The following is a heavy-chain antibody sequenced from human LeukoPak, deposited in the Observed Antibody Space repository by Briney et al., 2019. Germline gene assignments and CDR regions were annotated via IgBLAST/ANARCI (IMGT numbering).Heavy chain of an antibody. CDR3: AKVGGQLERREDYYMDV. D-gene: IGHD1-1*01. J-gene: IGHJ6*03. Sequence: PGGSPRLSCAASGFTFSSYGMHWVRQAPGKGLEWVAVIWYGGSNKYYADSVKGRFTISRDNSKNTLYLQMNSLRAEDTAVYYCAKVGGQLERREDYYMDVWGKGTTVTVSS. CDR2: IWYGGSNK. CDR1: GFTFSSYG. V-gene: IGHV3-30*02.